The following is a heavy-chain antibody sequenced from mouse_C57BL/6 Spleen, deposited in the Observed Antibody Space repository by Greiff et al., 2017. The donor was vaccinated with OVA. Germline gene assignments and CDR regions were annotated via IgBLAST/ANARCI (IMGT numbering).Heavy chain of an antibody. V-gene: IGHV1-4*01. CDR3: ARGGTTVVVSDY. D-gene: IGHD1-1*01. Sequence: QVQLQQSGAELARPGASVKMSCKASGYTFTSYTMHWVKQRPGQGLEWIGYINPSSGYTKYNQKFKDKATLTADKSSSTAYMQLSSLTSEDSAVYYCARGGTTVVVSDYWGQGTTLTVSS. CDR1: GYTFTSYT. CDR2: INPSSGYT. J-gene: IGHJ2*01.